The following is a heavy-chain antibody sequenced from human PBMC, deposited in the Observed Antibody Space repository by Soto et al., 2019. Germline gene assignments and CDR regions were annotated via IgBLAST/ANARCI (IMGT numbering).Heavy chain of an antibody. J-gene: IGHJ4*02. CDR3: ARNPRYSSGWSY. V-gene: IGHV4-34*01. CDR1: GGSFSGYY. Sequence: QVQLQQWGAGLLKPSETLCLTCAVYGGSFSGYYWSWIRQPPGKGLEWIGEINHSGSTNYNPSLKSRVTISVDTSKNQFSLKLSSVTAADTAVYYCARNPRYSSGWSYWGQGTLVTVSS. CDR2: INHSGST. D-gene: IGHD6-19*01.